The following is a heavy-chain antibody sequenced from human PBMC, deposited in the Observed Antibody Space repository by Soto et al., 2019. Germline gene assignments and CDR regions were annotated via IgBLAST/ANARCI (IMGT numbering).Heavy chain of an antibody. J-gene: IGHJ6*02. CDR3: ARAPSRTIFGVVIIAYYGMDV. V-gene: IGHV1-8*01. CDR1: GYTFTNYD. D-gene: IGHD3-3*01. CDR2: MNPNSGNT. Sequence: QVQLVQSGAEVKKPGASVKVSCKASGYTFTNYDINWVRQAPGQGLEWMGWMNPNSGNTGYSQKFQGRVTMTRNTSISTAHMELSSLRSEDTAVYYCARAPSRTIFGVVIIAYYGMDVWGQGTTVTFS.